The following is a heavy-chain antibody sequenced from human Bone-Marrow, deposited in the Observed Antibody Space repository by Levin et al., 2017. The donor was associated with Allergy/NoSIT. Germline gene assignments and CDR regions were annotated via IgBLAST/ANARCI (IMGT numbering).Heavy chain of an antibody. D-gene: IGHD3-22*01. CDR2: FDPEDGET. CDR1: GYTLTELS. CDR3: ATGSKIVVVINAQYFQH. Sequence: ASVKVSCKVSGYTLTELSMHWVRQAPGKGLEWMGGFDPEDGETIYAQKFQGRVTMTEDTSTDTAYMELSSLRSEDTAVYYCATGSKIVVVINAQYFQHWGQGTLVTVSS. V-gene: IGHV1-24*01. J-gene: IGHJ1*01.